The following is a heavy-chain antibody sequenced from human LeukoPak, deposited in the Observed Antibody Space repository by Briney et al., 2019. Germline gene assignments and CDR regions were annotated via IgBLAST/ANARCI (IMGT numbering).Heavy chain of an antibody. CDR2: IYSGGST. CDR1: GFTVSSNY. V-gene: IGHV3-53*01. CDR3: ARGYHSSSWTYYYYGMDV. Sequence: PEGSLRLSCAASGFTVSSNYMSWVRQAPGKGLEWVSVIYSGGSTYYADSVKGRFTISRDNSKNTLYLQMNSLRAEDTAVYYCARGYHSSSWTYYYYGMDVWGQGTTVTVSS. J-gene: IGHJ6*02. D-gene: IGHD6-13*01.